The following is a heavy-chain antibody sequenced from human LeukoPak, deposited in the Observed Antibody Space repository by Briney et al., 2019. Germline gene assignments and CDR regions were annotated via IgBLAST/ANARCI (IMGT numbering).Heavy chain of an antibody. D-gene: IGHD3-10*01. Sequence: GGSLRLSCAASGFTVSSNYMSWVRQAPGKGLEWVSVIYSGGSTYYADSVKGRFTISRDNSKNTLYLQMNSLRAEDTAVYYCARDGEATMVRGVIKPILGWFDPWGQGTLVTVSS. CDR1: GFTVSSNY. V-gene: IGHV3-53*05. J-gene: IGHJ5*02. CDR2: IYSGGST. CDR3: ARDGEATMVRGVIKPILGWFDP.